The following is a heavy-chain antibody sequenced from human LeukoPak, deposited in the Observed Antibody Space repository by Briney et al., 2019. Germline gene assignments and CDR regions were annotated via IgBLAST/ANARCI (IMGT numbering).Heavy chain of an antibody. Sequence: GASVKASCKASGYTFTSYYMHWVRQAPGQGLEWMGIINPSGGSTSYAQKFQGRVTMTRDTSTSTVYMELSSLRSEDTAVYYCARWGYGGTPLDYWGQGTLVTVSS. CDR1: GYTFTSYY. V-gene: IGHV1-46*01. CDR2: INPSGGST. J-gene: IGHJ4*02. CDR3: ARWGYGGTPLDY. D-gene: IGHD3-16*01.